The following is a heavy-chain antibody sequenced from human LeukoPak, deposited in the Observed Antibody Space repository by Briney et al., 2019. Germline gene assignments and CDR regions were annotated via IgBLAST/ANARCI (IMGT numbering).Heavy chain of an antibody. Sequence: PEASVKVSCKASGGTFSSYAISWVRQAPGQRLEWMGGIIPIFGTANYAQKFQGRVTITTDESTSTAYMELSSLRSEDTAVYYCARHQLLANYYYSYMDVWGKGTTVTVSS. V-gene: IGHV1-69*05. CDR2: IIPIFGTA. D-gene: IGHD2-2*01. J-gene: IGHJ6*03. CDR3: ARHQLLANYYYSYMDV. CDR1: GGTFSSYA.